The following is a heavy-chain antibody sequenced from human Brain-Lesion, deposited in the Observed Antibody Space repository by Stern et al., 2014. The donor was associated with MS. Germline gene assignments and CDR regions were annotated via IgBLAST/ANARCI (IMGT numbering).Heavy chain of an antibody. V-gene: IGHV3-9*01. Sequence: EVQLGESGGDLVQPGRSLRLSCAAFGFPFDDYAMHWVRQAPGKGLEWVAGISWNSGTIGYADSVKGRFTTSRDNAYSSLYLQMNSLRPEDTALYYCARDITGSSAYFAYWGQGTLVTVSS. D-gene: IGHD1-14*01. CDR3: ARDITGSSAYFAY. CDR2: ISWNSGTI. J-gene: IGHJ4*02. CDR1: GFPFDDYA.